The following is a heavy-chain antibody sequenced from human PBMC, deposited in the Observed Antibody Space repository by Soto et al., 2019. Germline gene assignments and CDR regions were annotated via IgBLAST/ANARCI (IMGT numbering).Heavy chain of an antibody. CDR3: ARDVSCSLTSCYECFFDP. CDR2: ISYSGLI. Sequence: QVQLQESGPGLVKPSQTLSLTCTVSGGSITSGTYFWSWIRQYPGKGLEWIGYISYSGLISYNPSLKIRGTMSLDTSENQFSLNLSAVTAADSAVYYCARDVSCSLTSCYECFFDPWGQGTLVTVSS. CDR1: GGSITSGTYF. V-gene: IGHV4-31*03. J-gene: IGHJ5*02. D-gene: IGHD2-2*01.